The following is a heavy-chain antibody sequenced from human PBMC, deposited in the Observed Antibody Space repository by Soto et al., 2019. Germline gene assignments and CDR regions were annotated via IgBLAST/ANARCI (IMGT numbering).Heavy chain of an antibody. J-gene: IGHJ6*02. CDR1: GDFVNSGNYY. D-gene: IGHD3-3*01. V-gene: IGHV4-61*01. CDR3: ARDNRAADFWRDKDYGLDV. CDR2: VHRSVST. Sequence: LETLSLTCTVSGDFVNSGNYYWTWMRQPPGKGLEWIGYVHRSVSTNYNPSLKSRVTIVLDTSKNRFSLRLESVTAADTGVYYCARDNRAADFWRDKDYGLDVWGQGTTVTVSS.